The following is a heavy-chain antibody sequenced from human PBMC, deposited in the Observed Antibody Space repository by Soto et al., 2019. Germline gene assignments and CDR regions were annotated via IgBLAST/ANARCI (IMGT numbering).Heavy chain of an antibody. D-gene: IGHD6-19*01. V-gene: IGHV1-69*13. J-gene: IGHJ4*02. Sequence: GASVKVSCKASGGTFSSYAISWVRQAPGQGLEWMGGIIPIFGTANYAQKFQGRVTITADESTSTAYMELSSLRSEDTAVYYCARPSAVAGGFYYFDYWGQGTLVTVSS. CDR2: IIPIFGTA. CDR1: GGTFSSYA. CDR3: ARPSAVAGGFYYFDY.